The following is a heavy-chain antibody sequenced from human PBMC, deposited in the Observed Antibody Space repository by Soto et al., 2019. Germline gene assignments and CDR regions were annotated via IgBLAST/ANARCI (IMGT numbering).Heavy chain of an antibody. V-gene: IGHV4-59*01. CDR2: IYYSGST. CDR1: GSSMSSYY. Sequence: SETLSLTCTVSGSSMSSYYWSWLRQPPGKGLEWIGYIYYSGSTIYNPSLKSRVTISVDTSKNQFSLKLSSVTAADTAVYYCARYGSGSSVWFDPWGQGTLVTVS. CDR3: ARYGSGSSVWFDP. D-gene: IGHD3-10*01. J-gene: IGHJ5*02.